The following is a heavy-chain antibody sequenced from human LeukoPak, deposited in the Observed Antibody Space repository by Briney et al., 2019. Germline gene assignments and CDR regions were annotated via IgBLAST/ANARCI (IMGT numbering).Heavy chain of an antibody. CDR2: IYTSGRT. D-gene: IGHD3-3*01. V-gene: IGHV4-61*02. Sequence: SETLSLTCTVSGGSISSGSYYWSWIWQPAGKGLEWIGRIYTSGRTNYNPSLKSRVTISVDTSKNQFSLKLSSVTAADTAVYYCARDLYLRFLEWSDAFDIWGQGTMVTVSS. CDR3: ARDLYLRFLEWSDAFDI. CDR1: GGSISSGSYY. J-gene: IGHJ3*02.